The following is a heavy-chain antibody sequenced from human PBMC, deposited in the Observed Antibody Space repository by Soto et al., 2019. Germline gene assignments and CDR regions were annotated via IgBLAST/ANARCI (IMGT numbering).Heavy chain of an antibody. CDR3: ARDRLVPYGYGRDV. CDR1: GFTFRSYG. V-gene: IGHV3-33*01. D-gene: IGHD2-2*01. J-gene: IGHJ6*02. CDR2: IWFDGSKK. Sequence: QMQLVESGGGVVQPGRSLRLSCAASGFTFRSYGIHWVRQAPGKGLEWVALIWFDGSKKYYVDSVKGRFAVSRDNSKNTLDLQMNSLRVEDTAVYYCARDRLVPYGYGRDVWGQGTTVTVSS.